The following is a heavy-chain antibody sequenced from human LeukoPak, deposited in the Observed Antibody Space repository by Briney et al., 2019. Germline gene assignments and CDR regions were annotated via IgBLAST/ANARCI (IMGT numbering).Heavy chain of an antibody. Sequence: GESLKISCKGSGYSFSNHWIGWVRQMPGKGLEWMGVIYPGDSDTRYSPSFQGQVTMSVDKSIDTAFLQWSSLKASDSAIYYCARELFGSYGQLLSFDRRGPGTQVTVSS. D-gene: IGHD3-16*01. CDR3: ARELFGSYGQLLSFDR. CDR1: GYSFSNHW. J-gene: IGHJ4*02. CDR2: IYPGDSDT. V-gene: IGHV5-51*01.